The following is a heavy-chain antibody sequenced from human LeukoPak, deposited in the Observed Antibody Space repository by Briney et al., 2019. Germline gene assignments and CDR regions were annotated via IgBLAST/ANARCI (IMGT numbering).Heavy chain of an antibody. CDR1: GFTFSSYA. V-gene: IGHV3-30-3*01. CDR3: ARDRSSSGWYFFDY. D-gene: IGHD6-19*01. Sequence: GGSLRLSCAASGFTFSSYAMHWVRQAPGKGLEWVAVISYDGSNKYYADSVKGRFTISRDNSKNTLYLQMNSLRAEDTAVYYCARDRSSSGWYFFDYWGQGTLVTVSS. CDR2: ISYDGSNK. J-gene: IGHJ4*02.